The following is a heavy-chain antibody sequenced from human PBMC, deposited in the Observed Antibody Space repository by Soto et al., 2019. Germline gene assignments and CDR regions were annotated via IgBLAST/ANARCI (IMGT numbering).Heavy chain of an antibody. CDR3: ARENRMDV. J-gene: IGHJ6*02. Sequence: PGGSLRLSCAASGFIFNSYEMNWVRQAPGKGLEWVSYISSSGSTKYYADSVKGRFTISRDNAKNSLYLQMNSLGAGDSAVYYCARENRMDVWGQGTTVTVSS. CDR2: ISSSGSTK. CDR1: GFIFNSYE. V-gene: IGHV3-48*03.